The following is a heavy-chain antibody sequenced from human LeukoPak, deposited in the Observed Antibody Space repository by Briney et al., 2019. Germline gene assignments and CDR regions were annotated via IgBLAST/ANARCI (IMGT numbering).Heavy chain of an antibody. J-gene: IGHJ4*02. D-gene: IGHD3-22*01. CDR3: AKDLRLIFYDSSGYPH. CDR1: GFTFSSYA. Sequence: PGGSLRLSCAASGFTFSSYAMSWVRQAPVKGLEWVSVISGSGGSTYYADSVKGRFTISRDNSKNTLYLQMNSLRAEDTAVYYCAKDLRLIFYDSSGYPHWGQGTLVTVSS. CDR2: ISGSGGST. V-gene: IGHV3-23*01.